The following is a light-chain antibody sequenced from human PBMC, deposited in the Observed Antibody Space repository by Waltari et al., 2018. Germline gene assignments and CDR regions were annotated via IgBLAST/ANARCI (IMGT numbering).Light chain of an antibody. CDR1: SSDVGGYNS. CDR3: SSYAGSNNWV. J-gene: IGLJ3*02. CDR2: EVT. V-gene: IGLV2-8*01. Sequence: QSALTQPPSASGSPGQSVTISCTGTSSDVGGYNSVSWYQQHPGKAPKLIIYEVTERPSGVPDRFSGSRSANTASLTVSGLQAEDEADYYCSSYAGSNNWVFGGGTKLTVL.